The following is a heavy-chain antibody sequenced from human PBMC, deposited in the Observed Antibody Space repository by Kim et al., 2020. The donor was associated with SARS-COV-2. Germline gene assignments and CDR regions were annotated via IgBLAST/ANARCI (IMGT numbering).Heavy chain of an antibody. J-gene: IGHJ4*02. Sequence: SETLSLTCTVSGGSISSSSYYWGWIRQPPGKGLEWIGSIYYSGSTYYNPSLKSRVTISVDTSKNQFSLKLSSVTAADTAVYYCARLHGSGSYGSPLDYWGQGTLVTVSS. CDR2: IYYSGST. V-gene: IGHV4-39*01. CDR3: ARLHGSGSYGSPLDY. D-gene: IGHD3-10*01. CDR1: GGSISSSSYY.